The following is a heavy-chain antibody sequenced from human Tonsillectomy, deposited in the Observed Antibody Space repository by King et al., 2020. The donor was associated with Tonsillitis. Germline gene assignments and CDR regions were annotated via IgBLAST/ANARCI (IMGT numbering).Heavy chain of an antibody. D-gene: IGHD5-24*01. Sequence: VQLVQSGAEVKKPGESLKISCKGSGYSFANYWIGWVRQMPGKGLEWMGIIYPGDSDTRYSPSFQGQVTISVDKSISTAYLQWSSLKVSDTATYYCARCEEIPYDAFDIWGQGTMVTVSS. CDR2: IYPGDSDT. CDR3: ARCEEIPYDAFDI. J-gene: IGHJ3*02. V-gene: IGHV5-51*01. CDR1: GYSFANYW.